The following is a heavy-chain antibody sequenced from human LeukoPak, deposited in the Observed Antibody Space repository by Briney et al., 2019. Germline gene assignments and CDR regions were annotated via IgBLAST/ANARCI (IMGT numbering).Heavy chain of an antibody. CDR2: IYHSGST. CDR3: ARNYGSGSPFDY. J-gene: IGHJ4*02. CDR1: GGSISSGGYS. Sequence: SETLSLTCAVSGGSISSGGYSWSWIRQPPGKGLEWIGYIYHSGSTYYNPSLKSRVTISVDRSKNQFSLKLSSVTAADTAVYYCARNYGSGSPFDYWGQGTLVTVSS. D-gene: IGHD3-10*01. V-gene: IGHV4-30-2*01.